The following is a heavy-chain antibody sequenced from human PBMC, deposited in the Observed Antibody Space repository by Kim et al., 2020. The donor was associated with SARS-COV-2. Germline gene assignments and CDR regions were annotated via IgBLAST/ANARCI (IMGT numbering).Heavy chain of an antibody. CDR2: IFISGNP. CDR1: GDSISNYY. D-gene: IGHD2-2*01. V-gene: IGHV4-4*07. Sequence: SETLSLTCTVSGDSISNYYWSWIRQPAGKGLEWIGRIFISGNPNYNPSLKSRVTMSIDTSGNHFSLQLASLTAADTAVYYCASVPSQCMPLDYWGQGTLV. J-gene: IGHJ4*02. CDR3: ASVPSQCMPLDY.